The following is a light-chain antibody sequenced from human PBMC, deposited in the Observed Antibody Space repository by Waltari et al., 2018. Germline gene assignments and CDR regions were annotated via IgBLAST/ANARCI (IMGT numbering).Light chain of an antibody. Sequence: EIVMTEYQLSLTVTTGEPASISCRSGQSLLQINGYNSLDGYLRKPGQSPQLLIYLGSNRASGVPDRFSGSGSGTDFTLKISRVEAEDVGIYYCMQALEIPITFGQGTRLEIK. J-gene: IGKJ5*01. CDR1: QSLLQINGYNS. V-gene: IGKV2-28*01. CDR2: LGS. CDR3: MQALEIPIT.